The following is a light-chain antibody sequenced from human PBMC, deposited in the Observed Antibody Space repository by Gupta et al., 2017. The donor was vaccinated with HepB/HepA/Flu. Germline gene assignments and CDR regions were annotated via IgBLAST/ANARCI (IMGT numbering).Light chain of an antibody. CDR3: QQWNSYPWT. Sequence: DIQMTQSPSSVSASVGDRVSVTCRASQGISSQLVWYQHNAGNAPNLLIYGASRVQSGIPSRLSGRGSGIDLSVSVSMRPPEDYVTYGSQQWNSYPWTFGQGTKVENK. CDR2: GAS. V-gene: IGKV1-12*01. CDR1: QGISSQ. J-gene: IGKJ1*01.